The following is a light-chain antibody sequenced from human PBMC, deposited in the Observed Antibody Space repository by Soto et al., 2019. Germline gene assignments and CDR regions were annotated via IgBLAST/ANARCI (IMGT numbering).Light chain of an antibody. V-gene: IGKV2-28*01. CDR1: QSLLHSNGYNY. CDR3: MQALQTPRT. Sequence: DIVMTQSPVSLPVTPGEPASISCRSSQSLLHSNGYNYLDWYLQKPGQSPQLLIYWGSNRASGVPDRFSGSGAGTDFTLKISRVEAEDVGVYYCMQALQTPRTVGQGTKVDIK. J-gene: IGKJ2*02. CDR2: WGS.